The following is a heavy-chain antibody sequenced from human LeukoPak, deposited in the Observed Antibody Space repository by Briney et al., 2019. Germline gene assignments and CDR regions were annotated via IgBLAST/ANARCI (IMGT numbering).Heavy chain of an antibody. CDR1: GYTFTTYD. Sequence: ASVKVSCKASGYTFTTYDITWVRQATGQGLEWMGWMNPNSGDTAYAQKFQGRVTMTRDTSITTAYMELSSLVSEDTAVYYCARGFSDYDGTDYAILKYWGQGTLVTVSS. CDR3: ARGFSDYDGTDYAILKY. V-gene: IGHV1-8*01. J-gene: IGHJ4*02. D-gene: IGHD3-22*01. CDR2: MNPNSGDT.